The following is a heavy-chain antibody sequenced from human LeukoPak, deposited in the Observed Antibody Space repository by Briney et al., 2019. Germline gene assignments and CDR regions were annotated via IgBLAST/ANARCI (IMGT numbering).Heavy chain of an antibody. J-gene: IGHJ4*02. V-gene: IGHV3-7*01. CDR1: GFTFSSYW. CDR3: ARGAYCGGDCYPPYYFDC. CDR2: IKQDGSEK. D-gene: IGHD2-21*02. Sequence: GGSLRLSCAASGFTFSSYWMSWVRQAPGKGLEWVANIKQDGSEKYYVDSVKGRFTISRDNAKNSLYLQMNSLRAGDTAVYYCARGAYCGGDCYPPYYFDCWGQGTLVTVSS.